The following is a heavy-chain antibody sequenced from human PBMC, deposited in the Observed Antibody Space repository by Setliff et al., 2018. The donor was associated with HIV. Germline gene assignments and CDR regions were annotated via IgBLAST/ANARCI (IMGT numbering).Heavy chain of an antibody. D-gene: IGHD6-13*01. Sequence: PSETLSLTCTVSDASISSHYWSWIRQPPGKGLEWIAYIYYSGSTSYNPSLKSRVTVSIDTSKNQFSLKLNSVTAADTAVYYCARAGYNSRPYYFDYCVQGTLVTVSS. CDR3: ARAGYNSRPYYFDY. CDR2: IYYSGST. V-gene: IGHV4-59*11. J-gene: IGHJ4*02. CDR1: DASISSHY.